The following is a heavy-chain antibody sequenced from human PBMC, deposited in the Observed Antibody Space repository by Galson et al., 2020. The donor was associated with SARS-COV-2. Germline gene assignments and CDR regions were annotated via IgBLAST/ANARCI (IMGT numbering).Heavy chain of an antibody. Sequence: SETLSLTCAVSGGSISGISYYWSWIRQPAGKGLEWIGRIYSSGSTNYNPSLKSRVTISVDTSKNQFSLKLTSVTAADTAVDYCAAVPVAGTGEWGHGTLVTDSS. J-gene: IGHJ4*01. D-gene: IGHD6-19*01. CDR2: IYSSGST. CDR3: AAVPVAGTGE. CDR1: GGSISGISYY. V-gene: IGHV4-61*02.